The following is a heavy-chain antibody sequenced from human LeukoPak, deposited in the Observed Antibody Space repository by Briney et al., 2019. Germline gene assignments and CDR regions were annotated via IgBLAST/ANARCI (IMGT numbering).Heavy chain of an antibody. CDR3: ARGNPPYQLLSRFDY. D-gene: IGHD2-2*01. CDR2: IIPIFGTA. V-gene: IGHV1-69*13. J-gene: IGHJ4*02. CDR1: GGTFSSYA. Sequence: SVKVSRKASGGTFSSYAISWVRQAPRQGLEWMGGIIPIFGTANYAQKFQGRVTITADESTSTAYMELSSLRSEDTAVYYCARGNPPYQLLSRFDYWGQGTLVTVSS.